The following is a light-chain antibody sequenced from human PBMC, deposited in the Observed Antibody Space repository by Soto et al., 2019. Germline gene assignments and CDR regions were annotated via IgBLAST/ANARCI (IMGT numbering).Light chain of an antibody. J-gene: IGKJ1*01. CDR2: KAS. CDR1: QNIYIW. Sequence: DLQMTQSPSTLSTSVGDRVTITRRASQNIYIWLAWYQKKPGKAPNLLIYKASTLQSGVPSRFSGNGSGTEFTLTITSLQPDDSATYYCQQYNGLPTWTFGQGTKV. CDR3: QQYNGLPTWT. V-gene: IGKV1-5*03.